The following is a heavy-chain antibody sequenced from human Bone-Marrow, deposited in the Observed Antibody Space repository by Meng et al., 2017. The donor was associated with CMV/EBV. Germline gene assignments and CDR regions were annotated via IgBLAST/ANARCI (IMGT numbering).Heavy chain of an antibody. V-gene: IGHV4-31*03. CDR1: DGSISSDYY. CDR3: ARELPRGGKYYNGMDV. Sequence: SETLSLTCTVSDGSISSDYYWSWIRHHPGKGLEWIGYISYSGNTYYNPSLKSRVTISVDTSKNQLSLKLNSVTAADTAVYYCARELPRGGKYYNGMDVWGQGTTVTVSS. CDR2: ISYSGNT. D-gene: IGHD3-10*01. J-gene: IGHJ6*01.